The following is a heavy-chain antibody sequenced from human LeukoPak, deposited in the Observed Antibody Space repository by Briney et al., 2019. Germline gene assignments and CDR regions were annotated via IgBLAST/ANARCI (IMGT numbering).Heavy chain of an antibody. CDR3: ARDPGPVLTGYYAPYYFDC. CDR2: IYYSGST. J-gene: IGHJ4*02. Sequence: SETLSLTCTVSGGSISSYYWSWIRQPPGKGLEWIGYIYYSGSTNYNPSLKSRVTISVDTSKNQFSLKLSSVTAADTAVYYCARDPGPVLTGYYAPYYFDCWGQGTLVTVSS. CDR1: GGSISSYY. D-gene: IGHD3-9*01. V-gene: IGHV4-59*01.